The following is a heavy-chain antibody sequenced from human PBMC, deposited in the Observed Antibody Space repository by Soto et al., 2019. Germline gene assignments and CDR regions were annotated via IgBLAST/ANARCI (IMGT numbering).Heavy chain of an antibody. CDR1: GFTFSNYA. V-gene: IGHV3-30-3*01. Sequence: QVQLVESGGGVVQHGRSLRLSCAASGFTFSNYAMHWVRQAPGKGLEWVAVISYARSNKYYADSVKGRFTISRDNSKNTLYLQMNSLRAEDTAVYYCARVVATITDYYYGMDVWGQGTTVTVSS. D-gene: IGHD5-12*01. J-gene: IGHJ6*02. CDR2: ISYARSNK. CDR3: ARVVATITDYYYGMDV.